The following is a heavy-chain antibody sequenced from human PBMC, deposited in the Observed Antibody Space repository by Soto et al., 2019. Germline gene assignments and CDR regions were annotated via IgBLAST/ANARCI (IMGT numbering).Heavy chain of an antibody. Sequence: DVQLVESGGGLIQPGGSLRLSCAASGITATNGHMSWVRQSPGKGLEWVSVIFSDDKTYYADSVKGRFTISRDTSKNTVYLQMNSLRADDTAVYYCARDWNGDKYFDYWDQGTLVTVSS. CDR1: GITATNGH. D-gene: IGHD4-17*01. CDR2: IFSDDKT. J-gene: IGHJ4*02. V-gene: IGHV3-53*01. CDR3: ARDWNGDKYFDY.